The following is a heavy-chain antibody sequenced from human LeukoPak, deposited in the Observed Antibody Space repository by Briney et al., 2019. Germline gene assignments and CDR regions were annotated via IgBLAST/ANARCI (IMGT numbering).Heavy chain of an antibody. D-gene: IGHD3-9*01. CDR3: TTNNRNYDILTGYLQPDY. CDR2: IKSKLDGETT. J-gene: IGHJ4*02. Sequence: GGSLRLSCAASGFSFSNAWMSWVRQAPGKGLEWVGRIKSKLDGETTDYAAPVKGRFTISRDDSKNTVYIEMYSLKIEDTAVYYCTTNNRNYDILTGYLQPDYWGQGTLVTVSS. CDR1: GFSFSNAW. V-gene: IGHV3-15*01.